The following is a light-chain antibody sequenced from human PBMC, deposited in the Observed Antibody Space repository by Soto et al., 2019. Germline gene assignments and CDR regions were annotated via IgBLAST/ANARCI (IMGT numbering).Light chain of an antibody. CDR3: SSYTSSSTYV. V-gene: IGLV2-8*01. J-gene: IGLJ1*01. CDR1: SSDVGSYKF. CDR2: EVS. Sequence: QSALTQPPSASGSPGQSVTISCTGTSSDVGSYKFVSWYQQHPGKAPKLMMYEVSKRPSGVPDRFSGSKSGNTASLTISGLQAEDEADYYCSSYTSSSTYVFGTGTKLNVL.